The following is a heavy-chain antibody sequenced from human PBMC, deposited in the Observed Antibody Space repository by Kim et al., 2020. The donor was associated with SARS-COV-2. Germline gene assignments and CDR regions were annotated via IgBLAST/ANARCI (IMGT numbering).Heavy chain of an antibody. J-gene: IGHJ4*02. CDR3: AGRMYGELVFDY. V-gene: IGHV4-39*01. CDR2: T. D-gene: IGHD6-6*01. Sequence: TYYNPSLKSRVTISVDTSKSQFSLKLGSVTAADTAVYYCAGRMYGELVFDYWGQGTLVTVSS.